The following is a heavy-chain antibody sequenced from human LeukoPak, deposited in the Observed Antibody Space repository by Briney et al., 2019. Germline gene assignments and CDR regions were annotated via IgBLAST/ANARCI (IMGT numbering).Heavy chain of an antibody. Sequence: PEGSLRLSCAASGFTFSSYSMNWVRQAPGKGLEWVSYISSSSSTIYYADSVKGRFTISRDNAKNSLYLQMNSLRAEDTAVYYCARDWYCSGGSCYRGRFDYWGQGTLVTVSS. J-gene: IGHJ4*02. V-gene: IGHV3-48*04. CDR1: GFTFSSYS. D-gene: IGHD2-15*01. CDR3: ARDWYCSGGSCYRGRFDY. CDR2: ISSSSSTI.